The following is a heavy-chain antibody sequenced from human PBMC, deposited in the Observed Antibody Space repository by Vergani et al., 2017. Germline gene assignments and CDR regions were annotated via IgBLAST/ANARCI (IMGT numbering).Heavy chain of an antibody. CDR1: GFTFSSDS. J-gene: IGHJ4*02. Sequence: EVQLVESGGGLVQPGGSLRLSCAASGFTFSSDSMNWVRQAPGKGLEWVSYISSSSSTIYYADSVKGRFTISRDNDKNSLYLQMNSLRAEDTAVYYCARAPVVSGYYYLDYWGQGTLVTVSS. CDR3: ARAPVVSGYYYLDY. CDR2: ISSSSSTI. D-gene: IGHD3-22*01. V-gene: IGHV3-48*04.